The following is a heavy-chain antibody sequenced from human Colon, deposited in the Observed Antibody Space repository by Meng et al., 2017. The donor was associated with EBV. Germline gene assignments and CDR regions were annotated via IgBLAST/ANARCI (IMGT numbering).Heavy chain of an antibody. D-gene: IGHD4-17*01. V-gene: IGHV4-4*02. Sequence: QVRRQESGPGLVKPSGDRSLPGAVSGTSITRSTWWSCVRQPPEKGLEGIGEIYYGGSTNYNPSLKSRVTISLDESKNQFSLRLASMTAADTAVYYCASLYGDFAFWGQGTLVTVSS. CDR3: ASLYGDFAF. CDR1: GTSITRSTW. CDR2: IYYGGST. J-gene: IGHJ4*02.